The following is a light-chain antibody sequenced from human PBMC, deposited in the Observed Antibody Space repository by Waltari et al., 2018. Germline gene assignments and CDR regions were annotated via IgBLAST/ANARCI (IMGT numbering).Light chain of an antibody. CDR3: SSYTSSTTLVV. J-gene: IGLJ2*01. V-gene: IGLV2-14*03. CDR2: DVS. Sequence: QSALTQPASVSGSPGQSITVSCTGTSSDVGYYNSVSWYQQYPGKAPKLMIYDVSNRPSGVSNSFSGSKSGNTASLTISGLQAEDEADYYCSSYTSSTTLVVFGGGTKLTVL. CDR1: SSDVGYYNS.